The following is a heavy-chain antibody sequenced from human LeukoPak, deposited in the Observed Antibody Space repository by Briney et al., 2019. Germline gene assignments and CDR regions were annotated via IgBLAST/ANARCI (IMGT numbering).Heavy chain of an antibody. CDR1: GGSITSSSYY. J-gene: IGHJ6*03. Sequence: SETLSLTCTVSGGSITSSSYYWGWIRQPPGKGLEWIRNIYYGGTTYYNSSLKSRVTISEDTSKNRFSLILSSVTAADTAVYYYIDVWGKGTTVIVSS. CDR2: IYYGGTT. CDR3: IDV. V-gene: IGHV4-39*01.